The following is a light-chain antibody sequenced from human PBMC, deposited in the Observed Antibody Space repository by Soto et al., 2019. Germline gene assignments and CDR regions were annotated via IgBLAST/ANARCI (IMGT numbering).Light chain of an antibody. Sequence: DIQMTHSPSSLSASVRDRVTITCRSSQRISTYLKWYRQKQGKAPDILIYAASSLQTGVPPRFRGSGSGTDFTLTITGLQPEDFETYYCQQNYSIPITFGQGTRLEIK. CDR2: AAS. J-gene: IGKJ5*01. CDR3: QQNYSIPIT. V-gene: IGKV1-39*01. CDR1: QRISTY.